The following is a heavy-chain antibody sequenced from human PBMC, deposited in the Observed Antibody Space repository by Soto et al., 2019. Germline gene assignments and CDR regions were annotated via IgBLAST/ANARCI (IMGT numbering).Heavy chain of an antibody. CDR1: GFTFSSYG. D-gene: IGHD2-2*01. CDR2: ISYDGSNK. J-gene: IGHJ6*02. CDR3: AKDQGDIVVVPAAMDYYYGMDV. Sequence: GGSLRLSCAASGFTFSSYGMHWVRQAPGKGLEWVAVISYDGSNKYYADSVKGRFTISRDNSKNTLYLQMNSLRAEDTAVYYCAKDQGDIVVVPAAMDYYYGMDVWGQGTTVTVSS. V-gene: IGHV3-30*18.